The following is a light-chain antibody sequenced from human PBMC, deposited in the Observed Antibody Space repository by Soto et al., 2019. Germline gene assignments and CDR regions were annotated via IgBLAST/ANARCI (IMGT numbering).Light chain of an antibody. J-gene: IGKJ5*01. CDR3: QQRSNWPPT. Sequence: EMLMTQSPATLSLSPGERGTLSCMASQSVSSYLAWYQQKPGQAPRLLIYDASNRATGIPARFSGSGSGTDFTLTISSLEPEDFAVYYCQQRSNWPPTFGQGTRLEI. V-gene: IGKV3-11*01. CDR2: DAS. CDR1: QSVSSY.